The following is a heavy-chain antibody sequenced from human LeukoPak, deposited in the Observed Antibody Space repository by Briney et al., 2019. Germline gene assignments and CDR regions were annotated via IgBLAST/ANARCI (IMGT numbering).Heavy chain of an antibody. Sequence: GGSLRLSCAASGFTFSSYDMHWVRQATGKGLEWVSAIGTAGDTYYPGSVKGRFTISRENAKNSLYLQMNSLRAGDTAVYYCARGRMVGWFDPWGQGTLVTVSS. V-gene: IGHV3-13*01. D-gene: IGHD3-10*01. J-gene: IGHJ5*02. CDR2: IGTAGDT. CDR1: GFTFSSYD. CDR3: ARGRMVGWFDP.